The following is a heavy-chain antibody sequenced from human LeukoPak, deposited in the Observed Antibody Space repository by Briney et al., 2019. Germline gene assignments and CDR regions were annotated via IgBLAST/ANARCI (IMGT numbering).Heavy chain of an antibody. V-gene: IGHV4-59*01. J-gene: IGHJ4*02. CDR2: VFYSGTT. CDR3: ARSRSSSPYYFDT. Sequence: PSETLSLTCSVSRGSISTYYWSWIRQPPGKGLEWIGFVFYSGTTNSNPSVKSRVSMSVDMSKNPLSLELTSVTAADSAVYYCARSRSSSPYYFDTWGQGTLVTVSS. CDR1: RGSISTYY. D-gene: IGHD6-19*01.